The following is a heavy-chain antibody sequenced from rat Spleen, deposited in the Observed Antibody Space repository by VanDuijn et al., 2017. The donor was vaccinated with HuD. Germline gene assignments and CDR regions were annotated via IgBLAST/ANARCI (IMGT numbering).Heavy chain of an antibody. J-gene: IGHJ2*01. Sequence: QVQLKESGPGLVQPSQTLSLICTVSGFSLISNSVHWVRQPPGKGLEWMGGIWGDGSTDYNLALKSRLSISRDTSKSQVLLKMNSLQTEDTATYFCARADVAGLSTDGIWGQGIMVTVSS. CDR1: GFSLISNS. CDR2: IWGDGST. D-gene: IGHD1-2*01. CDR3: ARADVAGLSTDGI. V-gene: IGHV2-1*01.